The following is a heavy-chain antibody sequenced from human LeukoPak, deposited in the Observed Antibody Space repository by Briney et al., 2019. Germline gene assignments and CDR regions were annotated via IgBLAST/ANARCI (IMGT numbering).Heavy chain of an antibody. CDR3: ARSPNFGPDY. CDR1: GFTLSSYW. Sequence: GGSLRLSCAASGFTLSSYWMHWVRQVPGKGLMWVSRINAGGSTTTYADSVKGRFTISRDNAKNTLYLQMDSLRAEDTAVYYCARSPNFGPDYWGQGALVTVSS. CDR2: INAGGSTT. J-gene: IGHJ4*02. V-gene: IGHV3-74*01. D-gene: IGHD1-1*01.